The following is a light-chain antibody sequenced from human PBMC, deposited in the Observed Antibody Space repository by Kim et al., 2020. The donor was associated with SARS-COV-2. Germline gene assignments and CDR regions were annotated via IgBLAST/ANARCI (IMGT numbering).Light chain of an antibody. V-gene: IGKV3-20*01. CDR1: PSVGSTY. CDR3: QQYESSPPSYT. J-gene: IGKJ2*01. Sequence: PGARATLSCRARPSVGSTYLAWYQQKPGQAPRLLIYGATNRATGIPDRFSGSGSVTDFTLTISRLEPEDFAVYYCQQYESSPPSYTFGQGTKLEI. CDR2: GAT.